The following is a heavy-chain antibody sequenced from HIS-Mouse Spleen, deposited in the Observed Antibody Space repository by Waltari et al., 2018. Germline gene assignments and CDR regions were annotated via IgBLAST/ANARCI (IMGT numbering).Heavy chain of an antibody. Sequence: QVQLVQSGAEVKKPGASVKVSCKASGYTFTGYYMHWVRQAPGQGLEWMGRINPKRGGTNSAQKFQGRVTMTRDTSISTAYMELGRLRSDDTAVYYCARERAKRLDHWGQGTLVTVSS. J-gene: IGHJ5*02. CDR3: ARERAKRLDH. D-gene: IGHD1-1*01. V-gene: IGHV1-2*02. CDR1: GYTFTGYY. CDR2: INPKRGGT.